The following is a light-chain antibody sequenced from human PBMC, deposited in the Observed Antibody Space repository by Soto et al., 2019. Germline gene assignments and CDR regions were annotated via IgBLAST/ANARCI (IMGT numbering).Light chain of an antibody. CDR3: QQYGGSPRT. V-gene: IGKV3-20*01. Sequence: EIVLTQSPDTLSLSPGERATLSCRASHTVTSNYLAWYQQKPGQAPRLLIYGASSRATDIPDRFSGCGSGTDFTLTISRLETEDFAVYYCQQYGGSPRTFGQGTKVEIK. CDR2: GAS. J-gene: IGKJ1*01. CDR1: HTVTSNY.